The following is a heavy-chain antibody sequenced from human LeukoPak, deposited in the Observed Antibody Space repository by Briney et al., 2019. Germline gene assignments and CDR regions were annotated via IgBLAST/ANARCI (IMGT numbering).Heavy chain of an antibody. CDR1: GYTFIGYY. Sequence: ASVKVSFKASGYTFIGYYMHWVRQAPGQGLEWTGWINPHSGGTNSEQNFQGRVTMSRDTSISTVYMELSRLRSDDTALYYCAREGVIGDGYNFFDYWGQGTLVTVSS. J-gene: IGHJ4*02. CDR2: INPHSGGT. D-gene: IGHD5-24*01. V-gene: IGHV1-2*02. CDR3: AREGVIGDGYNFFDY.